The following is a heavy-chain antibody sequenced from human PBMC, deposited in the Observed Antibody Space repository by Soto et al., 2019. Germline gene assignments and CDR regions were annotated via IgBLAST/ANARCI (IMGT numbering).Heavy chain of an antibody. CDR2: INPNSGGT. J-gene: IGHJ6*02. D-gene: IGHD3-3*01. CDR3: ARLGSPYYDFWSGGYYYYGMDV. CDR1: GYTFTGYY. V-gene: IGHV1-2*02. Sequence: ASVKVSCKASGYTFTGYYMHWVRQAPGQGLEWMGWINPNSGGTNYAQKFQGRVTMTRDTPISTAYMELSRLRSDDTAVYYCARLGSPYYDFWSGGYYYYGMDVWGQGTTVTVSS.